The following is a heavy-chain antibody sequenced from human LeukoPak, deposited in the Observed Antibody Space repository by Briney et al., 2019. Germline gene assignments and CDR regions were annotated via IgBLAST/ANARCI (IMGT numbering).Heavy chain of an antibody. V-gene: IGHV1-18*01. D-gene: IGHD6-13*01. J-gene: IGHJ3*02. CDR3: ASSYSSSWYAWGAFDI. CDR2: ISVYNGNT. Sequence: ASVKVSCKASGYTFPSYCTSWVRQAPGHALEWMGWISVYNGNTNYAQKLQGRVTMTTDTSTSTAYMELRSLRSDDTAVYYCASSYSSSWYAWGAFDIWGQGTMVTVSS. CDR1: GYTFPSYC.